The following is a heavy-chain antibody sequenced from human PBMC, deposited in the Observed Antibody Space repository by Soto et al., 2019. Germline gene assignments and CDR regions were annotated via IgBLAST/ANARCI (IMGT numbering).Heavy chain of an antibody. V-gene: IGHV1-18*01. CDR2: ISTYNGNT. J-gene: IGHJ4*02. Sequence: QAQLVQSGAEVKEPGASVKVSCKASGYSFTTSGITWVRPAPGQGLEWMGWISTYNGNTNYAQKLQDRVTLTTDTSTSTAYMELRSLSSDDTAVYYYARSLYGDYDFWGQGTLVTVSS. CDR3: ARSLYGDYDF. CDR1: GYSFTTSG. D-gene: IGHD4-17*01.